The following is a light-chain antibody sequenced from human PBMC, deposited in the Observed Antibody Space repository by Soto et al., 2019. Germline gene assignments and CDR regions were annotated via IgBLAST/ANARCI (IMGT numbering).Light chain of an antibody. CDR1: SSDVGLYDF. Sequence: QSALTQPASVSGSPGQSITISCTGASSDVGLYDFVSWYQQHPSKAPKLLIYEVSNRPSGVSNRFSGSKSGNTASLTISGLQTEDEADYYCCAYTSTSALYVFGTGTKVTVL. CDR3: CAYTSTSALYV. J-gene: IGLJ1*01. CDR2: EVS. V-gene: IGLV2-14*01.